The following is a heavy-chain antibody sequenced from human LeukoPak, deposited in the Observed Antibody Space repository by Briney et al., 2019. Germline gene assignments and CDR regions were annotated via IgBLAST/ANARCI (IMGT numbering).Heavy chain of an antibody. CDR3: AKLPREYCSSASCPNWFDT. V-gene: IGHV3-23*01. CDR1: GFSFITYA. CDR2: LSASGGTT. Sequence: GRSLRLSCSASGFSFITYAMTWVRQAPGKGLEWVSALSASGGTTYYADSVKGRFTTSRDNSKNTLYLQMNSLRAEDTAVYYCAKLPREYCSSASCPNWFDTWGQGILVTVSS. D-gene: IGHD2-2*01. J-gene: IGHJ5*02.